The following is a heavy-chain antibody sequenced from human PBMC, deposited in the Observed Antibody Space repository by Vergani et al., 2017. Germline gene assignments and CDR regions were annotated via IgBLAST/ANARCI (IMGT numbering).Heavy chain of an antibody. CDR2: IYYSGST. CDR1: GGSISSYY. CDR3: ARGSDDSSGYYWVRGWFDP. J-gene: IGHJ5*02. D-gene: IGHD3-22*01. V-gene: IGHV4-59*01. Sequence: QVQLQESGPGLVKPSETLSLTCTVSGGSISSYYWSWIRQPPGKGLEWIGYIYYSGSTNYNPSLKSRVTISVDTSKNQFSLKLSSVTAADTAVYYCARGSDDSSGYYWVRGWFDPWGQGTLVTVSS.